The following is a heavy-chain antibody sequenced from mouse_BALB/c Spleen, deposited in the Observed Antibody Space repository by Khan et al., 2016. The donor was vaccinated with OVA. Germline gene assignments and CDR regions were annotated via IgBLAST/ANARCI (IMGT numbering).Heavy chain of an antibody. D-gene: IGHD4-1*01. V-gene: IGHV5-6*01. CDR1: GFTFSAYG. CDR3: ASQLTGSFAY. CDR2: ISSDGTYT. Sequence: EVKLLESGGDLVKPGGSLKLSCAASGFTFSAYGMSWVRQTPDKRLEWVATISSDGTYTYYPDSVMGRFTISRDNAKKTLYLQMSSLKSGDTAMYFCASQLTGSFAYWGQGTLVTVSA. J-gene: IGHJ3*01.